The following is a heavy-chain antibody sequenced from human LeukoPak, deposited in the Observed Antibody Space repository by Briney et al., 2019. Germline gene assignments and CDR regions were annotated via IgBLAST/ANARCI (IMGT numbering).Heavy chain of an antibody. D-gene: IGHD6-19*01. Sequence: TGGSLRLSCAASGFTFSSYWMHWVRQAPGKGLVWVSRINSDGSSTSYADSVKGRFTISRDNSKNTLYLQMNSLRAEDTAVYYCARDGYSSGWYEAEPDAFDIWGQGTMVTVSS. CDR3: ARDGYSSGWYEAEPDAFDI. V-gene: IGHV3-74*01. CDR1: GFTFSSYW. J-gene: IGHJ3*02. CDR2: INSDGSST.